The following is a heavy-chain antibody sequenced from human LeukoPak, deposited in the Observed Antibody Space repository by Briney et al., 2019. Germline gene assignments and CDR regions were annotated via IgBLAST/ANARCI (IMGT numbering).Heavy chain of an antibody. J-gene: IGHJ4*02. CDR3: AKAMAATPYFDY. CDR2: IWYDGSNN. Sequence: PGGSLRLSCAASGFTFSSYSMNWVRQAPGKGLEWVAVIWYDGSNNNYADSVEGRFTVSRDNSKNTLYLQMNSLRADDTAVYYCAKAMAATPYFDYWGQGTLVTVSS. V-gene: IGHV3-33*03. CDR1: GFTFSSYS. D-gene: IGHD5-24*01.